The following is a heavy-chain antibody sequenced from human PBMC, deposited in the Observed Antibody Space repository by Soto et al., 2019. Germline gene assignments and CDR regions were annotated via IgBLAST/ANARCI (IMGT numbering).Heavy chain of an antibody. Sequence: QVQLVQSGAEAKKPGSSVKVSCKVSGGIFSSYAIGWVRQAPGQGLEWMAGIIPITGTTNRAQKFQGRVTVTADESTTTVYMELSSLTAEDTAVYYCAREYSSSSQYLYFDVWGRGTLVTVSS. CDR3: AREYSSSSQYLYFDV. V-gene: IGHV1-69*01. J-gene: IGHJ2*01. CDR1: GGIFSSYA. CDR2: IIPITGTT. D-gene: IGHD6-6*01.